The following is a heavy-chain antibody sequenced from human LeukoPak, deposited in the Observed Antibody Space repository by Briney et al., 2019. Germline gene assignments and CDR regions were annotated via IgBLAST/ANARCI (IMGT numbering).Heavy chain of an antibody. CDR1: GFTFSSYW. J-gene: IGHJ6*02. CDR2: IKQDGSEK. D-gene: IGHD1-26*01. Sequence: GGSLRLSCAASGFTFSSYWMSWVRQAPGKGLEWVANIKQDGSEKYYVDSVKGRFTISRDNAKNSLYLQMNSLRAEDTAVYYCARYSGSYEVDYYYYYGMDVWGQGTTVTVSS. V-gene: IGHV3-7*03. CDR3: ARYSGSYEVDYYYYYGMDV.